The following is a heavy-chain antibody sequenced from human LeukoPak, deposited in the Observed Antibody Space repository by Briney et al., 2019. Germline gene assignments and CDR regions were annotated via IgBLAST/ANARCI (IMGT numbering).Heavy chain of an antibody. CDR2: INHSGST. Sequence: SETLSLTCTVYGGSFSGYYWSWIRQPPGKGLEWIGEINHSGSTNYNPSLKSRVTIPVDTSKNQFSLKLSSVTAADTAVYYCARGGEIAARPRYRYFDYWGQGTLVTVSS. V-gene: IGHV4-34*01. J-gene: IGHJ4*02. CDR3: ARGGEIAARPRYRYFDY. D-gene: IGHD6-6*01. CDR1: GGSFSGYY.